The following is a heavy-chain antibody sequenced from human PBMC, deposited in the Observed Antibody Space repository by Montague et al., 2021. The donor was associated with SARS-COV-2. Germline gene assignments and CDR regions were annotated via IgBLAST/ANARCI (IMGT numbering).Heavy chain of an antibody. CDR2: XXWGDDK. CDR3: ARVRYFDTAFDY. Sequence: PALVKPTQTLTLTCTFSGFSLSTSGMCVSWIRQPPGKALEWLALXXWGDDKFYSTSLKTRLTISKDTSKNQVVLTMTNMDPVDTATYYCARVRYFDTAFDYWGQGTLVTVSS. J-gene: IGHJ4*02. CDR1: GFSLSTSGMC. V-gene: IGHV2-70*01. D-gene: IGHD3-9*01.